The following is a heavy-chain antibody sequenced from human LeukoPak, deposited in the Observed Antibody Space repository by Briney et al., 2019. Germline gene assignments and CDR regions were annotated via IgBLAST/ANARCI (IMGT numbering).Heavy chain of an antibody. CDR2: INPSGGST. CDR3: ARVFQAKWFDP. J-gene: IGHJ5*02. D-gene: IGHD3-3*01. V-gene: IGHV1-46*01. Sequence: GASVKVSCKASGYTFTGYYMHWVRQAPGQGLEWMGIINPSGGSTSYAQKFQGRVTMTRDMSTSTVYMELSSLRSEDTAVYYCARVFQAKWFDPWGQGTLVTVSS. CDR1: GYTFTGYY.